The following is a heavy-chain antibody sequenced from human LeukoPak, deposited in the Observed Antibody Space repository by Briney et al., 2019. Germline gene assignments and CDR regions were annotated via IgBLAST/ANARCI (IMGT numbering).Heavy chain of an antibody. Sequence: GRSLRLSCAASGFTFSSYAMPWVRQAPGKGLEWVAVISYDGSNKYYADSVKGRFTISRDNSKNTLYLQMNSLRAEDTAVYYCAKGGTTVVTPNDAFDIWGQGTMVTVSS. V-gene: IGHV3-30-3*01. J-gene: IGHJ3*02. D-gene: IGHD4-23*01. CDR3: AKGGTTVVTPNDAFDI. CDR1: GFTFSSYA. CDR2: ISYDGSNK.